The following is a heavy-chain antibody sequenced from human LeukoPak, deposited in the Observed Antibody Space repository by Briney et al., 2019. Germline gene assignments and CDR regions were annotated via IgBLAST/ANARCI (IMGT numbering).Heavy chain of an antibody. D-gene: IGHD6-13*01. Sequence: PSETLSLTCTVSGGSISSSNWWSWVRQPPGKGLEWIGEIYHSGSTNYNPSLKSRVTISVDKSKNQFSLKLSSVTAADTAVYYCARGIAAAENWFDPWGQGTLVTVSS. CDR3: ARGIAAAENWFDP. V-gene: IGHV4-4*02. J-gene: IGHJ5*02. CDR1: GGSISSSNW. CDR2: IYHSGST.